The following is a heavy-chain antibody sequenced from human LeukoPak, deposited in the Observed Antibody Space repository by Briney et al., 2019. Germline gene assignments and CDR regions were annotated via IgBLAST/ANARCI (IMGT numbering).Heavy chain of an antibody. CDR1: GVSIISYY. D-gene: IGHD3-9*01. J-gene: IGHJ4*02. Sequence: SETLSLTCTVSGVSIISYYWSCIRQPPGKGLEWGGNIYYSVSTNYNASLKSRLTISVDTSKNHFSLDLTSVTAADTAVYYCARVLRYYDTYYFDYWGQGSLVTVSS. V-gene: IGHV4-59*01. CDR3: ARVLRYYDTYYFDY. CDR2: IYYSVST.